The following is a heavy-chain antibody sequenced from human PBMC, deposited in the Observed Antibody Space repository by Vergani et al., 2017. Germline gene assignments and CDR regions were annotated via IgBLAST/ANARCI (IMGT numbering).Heavy chain of an antibody. CDR3: AKGEYGILAGSPY. J-gene: IGHJ4*02. D-gene: IGHD3-9*01. CDR1: EYTFSNYY. Sequence: QVQVVQSGAEVKKSGASVKVSCKTSEYTFSNYYMHWVRQAPGQGLEWMGIINPSGGHTNYAQKFQGRVTMTRETSTSTVYMELSSLRSEDTAINYWAKGEYGILAGSPYWVQGTLVTVSA. V-gene: IGHV1-46*03. CDR2: INPSGGHT.